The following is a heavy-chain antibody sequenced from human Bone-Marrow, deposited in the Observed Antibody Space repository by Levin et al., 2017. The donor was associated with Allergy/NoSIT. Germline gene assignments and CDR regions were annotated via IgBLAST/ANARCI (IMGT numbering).Heavy chain of an antibody. CDR3: TKGASGSATAVGLH. J-gene: IGHJ4*02. CDR1: GFMFSNYY. CDR2: IDSSGTTI. D-gene: IGHD5-18*01. V-gene: IGHV3-11*01. Sequence: GGSLRLSCATSGFMFSNYYMSWFRQAPGKGLEWISYIDSSGTTIKYAASVKGLFTISRDDANKSLDLQMNSLRVDDTATYYCTKGASGSATAVGLHWGLGTLVTVSS.